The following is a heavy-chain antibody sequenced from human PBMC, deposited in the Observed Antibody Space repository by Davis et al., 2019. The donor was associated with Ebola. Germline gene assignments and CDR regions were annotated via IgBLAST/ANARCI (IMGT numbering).Heavy chain of an antibody. J-gene: IGHJ1*01. CDR3: AQGTFVQTYRRGRSVGAEYFQN. V-gene: IGHV3-23*01. CDR2: SLSAGDT. D-gene: IGHD6-19*01. Sequence: PGGSLRLSCEASEITLRRYAMNWVRQAPGKGLEWASTSLSAGDTFYSDSVKGRFTVSRDNSRNTLYLQMDSLRGEDTAVYYCAQGTFVQTYRRGRSVGAEYFQNWGQGTLVTVSS. CDR1: EITLRRYA.